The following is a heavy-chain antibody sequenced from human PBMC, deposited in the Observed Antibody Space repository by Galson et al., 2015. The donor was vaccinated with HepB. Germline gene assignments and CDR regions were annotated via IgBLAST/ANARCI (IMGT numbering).Heavy chain of an antibody. V-gene: IGHV3-23*01. CDR3: AKDLLRRYYDTSAYYFDC. D-gene: IGHD3-22*01. Sequence: SLRLSCAASGFTFSSYAMSWVRQAPGKGLEWVSSISISGDSTYYADSVRRLFTISRDNSMNTLYLQVNSLRAEDTAVYYCAKDLLRRYYDTSAYYFDCWGQGTLVTVSS. J-gene: IGHJ4*02. CDR2: ISISGDST. CDR1: GFTFSSYA.